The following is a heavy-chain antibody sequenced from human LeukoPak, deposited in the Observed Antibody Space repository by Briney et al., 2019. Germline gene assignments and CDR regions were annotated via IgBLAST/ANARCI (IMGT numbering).Heavy chain of an antibody. CDR1: GGSIRSSIYY. CDR2: IYHTGST. J-gene: IGHJ4*02. Sequence: SETLSLTCTVSGGSIRSSIYYWGWIRQPPGKGLEWVGSIYHTGSTYYNPSLESRVTISVDTSKNQFSLKVNSVTAADTAVYYCARGVFGVAPYYFHYWGQGTLVTVSS. CDR3: ARGVFGVAPYYFHY. V-gene: IGHV4-39*07. D-gene: IGHD3-3*01.